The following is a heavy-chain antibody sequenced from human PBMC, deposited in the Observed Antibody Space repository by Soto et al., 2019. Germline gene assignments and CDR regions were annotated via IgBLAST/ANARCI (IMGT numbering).Heavy chain of an antibody. D-gene: IGHD3-22*01. Sequence: QVQLVESGGGVVQPGRSLRLSCAASGFTFSSYGMHWVRQAPGKGLEWVAVIWYDGSNKYYADSVKGRFTISRDNSKNTLYLQMNSLRDEDTAVYYCARGANYYDSSGSLGKSFDYWGQGTLVTVSS. V-gene: IGHV3-33*01. CDR2: IWYDGSNK. CDR1: GFTFSSYG. J-gene: IGHJ4*02. CDR3: ARGANYYDSSGSLGKSFDY.